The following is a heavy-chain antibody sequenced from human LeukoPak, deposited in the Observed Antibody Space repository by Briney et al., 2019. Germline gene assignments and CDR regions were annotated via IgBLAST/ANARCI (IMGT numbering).Heavy chain of an antibody. CDR1: GFTFSGFG. CDR3: ARDPYSGTYSDYYYYYMDV. J-gene: IGHJ6*03. CDR2: ISGSGGST. Sequence: SEGSLRLSCAASGFTFSGFGMHWVRQAPGKGLEWVSAISGSGGSTYYADSVKGRFTISRDNSKNTLYLQMNSLRAEDTAVYYCARDPYSGTYSDYYYYYMDVWGKGTTVTVSS. D-gene: IGHD1-26*01. V-gene: IGHV3-23*01.